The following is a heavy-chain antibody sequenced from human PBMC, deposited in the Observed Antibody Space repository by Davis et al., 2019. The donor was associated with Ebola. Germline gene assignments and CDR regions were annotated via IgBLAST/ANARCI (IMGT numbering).Heavy chain of an antibody. J-gene: IGHJ5*02. Sequence: PGGSLRLSCAASGFTFSSYWMSWVRQAPGKGLEWVANIKQDGSEKYYVDSVKGRFTISRDNAKNSLYLQMNSLRAKDTAVYYCARDNGYYDFWSGSPGYNWFDPWGQGTLVTVSS. CDR3: ARDNGYYDFWSGSPGYNWFDP. V-gene: IGHV3-7*01. D-gene: IGHD3-3*01. CDR2: IKQDGSEK. CDR1: GFTFSSYW.